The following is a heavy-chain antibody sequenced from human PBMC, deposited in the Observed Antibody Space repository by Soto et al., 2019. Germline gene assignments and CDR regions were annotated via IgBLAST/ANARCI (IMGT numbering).Heavy chain of an antibody. CDR3: AKPRVFIGDIVILLGS. D-gene: IGHD3-10*01. CDR2: ISNNGDTA. V-gene: IGHV3-23*01. CDR1: GFTFSSYA. J-gene: IGHJ4*02. Sequence: EVQLLESGGGLVQPGGSLTLSCATSGFTFSSYAMGWVRQAAEKGLEWVASISNNGDTAYYADSVTGRFTISRGNPDNTLDLQMNDLRADDTALCFCAKPRVFIGDIVILLGSWGPGTQVTVSS.